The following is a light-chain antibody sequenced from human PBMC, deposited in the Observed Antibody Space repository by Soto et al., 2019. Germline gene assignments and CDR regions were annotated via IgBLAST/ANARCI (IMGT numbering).Light chain of an antibody. CDR3: QQDYNLPPT. CDR2: GAS. V-gene: IGKV3D-15*01. CDR1: QSVDSR. Sequence: ETGMSQSPGTVSVSPGERATLSCRASQSVDSRLVWHQQKPGQAPRLLVYGASSRATGIPDRFSGSGSGTDFTLTISSLQPEDFAVYYCQQDYNLPPTFGQGTKVDIK. J-gene: IGKJ1*01.